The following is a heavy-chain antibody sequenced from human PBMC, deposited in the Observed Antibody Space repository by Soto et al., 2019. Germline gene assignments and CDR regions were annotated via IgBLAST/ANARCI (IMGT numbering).Heavy chain of an antibody. V-gene: IGHV3-23*01. CDR3: ARDLEYDGPAGLDYYYGMDV. J-gene: IGHJ6*02. D-gene: IGHD3-3*01. CDR1: GFTFSSYA. Sequence: GGSLRLSCAASGFTFSSYAMSWVRQAPGKGLEWVSTLSGSGGSTYYADSVKGRFTISRDNSKNTLYLQMNSLRAEDTAVYYCARDLEYDGPAGLDYYYGMDVWGQGTTVTVSS. CDR2: LSGSGGST.